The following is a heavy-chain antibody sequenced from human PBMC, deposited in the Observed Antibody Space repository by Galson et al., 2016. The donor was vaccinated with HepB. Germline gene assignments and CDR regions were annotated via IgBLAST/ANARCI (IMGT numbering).Heavy chain of an antibody. CDR2: SRNRTRDYST. CDR3: VRDRDWTYDY. V-gene: IGHV3-72*01. D-gene: IGHD3/OR15-3a*01. Sequence: SLRLSCAASGFTFSDYFMDWVRQVPGKGLEWVGRSRNRTRDYSTEYAASVRGRLIISRDNSGSSLFLQMNSLKTEDTAVYYCVRDRDWTYDYWGRGTLVTVSS. J-gene: IGHJ4*02. CDR1: GFTFSDYF.